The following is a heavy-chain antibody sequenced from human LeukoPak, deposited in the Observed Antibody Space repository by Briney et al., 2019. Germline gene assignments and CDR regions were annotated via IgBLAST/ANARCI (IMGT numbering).Heavy chain of an antibody. J-gene: IGHJ6*02. Sequence: PGGSLRLSCAASGFTFSSYSMNWVRQAPGKELEWVSSISSSSYIYYADSVKGRFTISRDNAKNSLYLQMNSLRAEDTAVYYCARDEGDSSSWYYYYYGMDVWGQGTTVTVSS. CDR3: ARDEGDSSSWYYYYYGMDV. D-gene: IGHD6-13*01. CDR1: GFTFSSYS. V-gene: IGHV3-21*01. CDR2: ISSSSYI.